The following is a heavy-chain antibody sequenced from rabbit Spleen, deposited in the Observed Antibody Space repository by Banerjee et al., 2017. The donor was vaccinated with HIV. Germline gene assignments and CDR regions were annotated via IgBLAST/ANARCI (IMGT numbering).Heavy chain of an antibody. Sequence: QEQLVESGGGLVQPEGSLTLTCKASGFDFSSYYMSWVRQAPGKGLEWIGYIRAADRSTYYANWVNDRFTVSRDTNENTVSLKMTSLTAADTATYFCARDTGTSFSTYGMDLWGQGTLVTVS. J-gene: IGHJ6*01. CDR3: ARDTGTSFSTYGMDL. CDR2: IRAADRST. V-gene: IGHV1S47*01. D-gene: IGHD8-1*01. CDR1: GFDFSSYY.